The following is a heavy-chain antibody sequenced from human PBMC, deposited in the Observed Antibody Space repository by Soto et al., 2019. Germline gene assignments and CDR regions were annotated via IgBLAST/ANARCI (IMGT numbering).Heavy chain of an antibody. CDR2: ISYSGST. J-gene: IGHJ6*02. V-gene: IGHV4-30-4*01. D-gene: IGHD3-10*01. CDR3: ARAGVYYYGMDI. CDR1: GGSISSGDYY. Sequence: PSETLSLTCTVSGGSISSGDYYWSWIRQPPGEGLEWIGYISYSGSTYYNPSLKSRLTMSVDTSKNQFSLKLSSVTAADTAMYYCARAGVYYYGMDIWGQGTTVTVS.